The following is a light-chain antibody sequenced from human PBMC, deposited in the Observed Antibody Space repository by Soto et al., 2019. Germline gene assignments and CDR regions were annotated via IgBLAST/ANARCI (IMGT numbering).Light chain of an antibody. Sequence: EILLTHCACTLSLSPGEIATLSCSAIQSVAANYLAWYQQKPGQAPRLLIFGASIRATGLPDRFSGGGSGTDFTLTISRLEPEDFAVYYCQQYGISPGTFGQGTKVDIK. J-gene: IGKJ1*01. CDR3: QQYGISPGT. CDR1: QSVAANY. CDR2: GAS. V-gene: IGKV3-20*01.